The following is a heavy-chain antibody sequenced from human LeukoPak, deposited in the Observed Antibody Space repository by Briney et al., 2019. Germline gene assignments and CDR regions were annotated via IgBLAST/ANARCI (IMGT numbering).Heavy chain of an antibody. J-gene: IGHJ6*03. V-gene: IGHV1-8*01. Sequence: ASVKVSCKASGYTFTSYDINWVRQATGQGLEWMGWMNPNSGNTGYAQKFQGRVTMTRNTSISTAYMELSSLRSEDTAVYYCARGAEFYYYYCYMDVWGKGTTVTVSS. CDR3: ARGAEFYYYYCYMDV. CDR2: MNPNSGNT. CDR1: GYTFTSYD.